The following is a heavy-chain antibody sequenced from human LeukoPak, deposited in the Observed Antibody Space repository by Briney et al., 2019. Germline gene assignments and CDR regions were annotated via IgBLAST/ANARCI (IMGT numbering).Heavy chain of an antibody. V-gene: IGHV3-23*01. D-gene: IGHD3-22*01. Sequence: GGSLRLSCAASGFTFSSYAMSWVRQAPGKGLEWVSAISGSGGSTYYADSVKGRFTISRDNSKNTLYLQMNSLRAEDTAVYYCAKVNYYDSSGYRPPTTDAFDIWGQGTMVTVSS. CDR3: AKVNYYDSSGYRPPTTDAFDI. J-gene: IGHJ3*02. CDR1: GFTFSSYA. CDR2: ISGSGGST.